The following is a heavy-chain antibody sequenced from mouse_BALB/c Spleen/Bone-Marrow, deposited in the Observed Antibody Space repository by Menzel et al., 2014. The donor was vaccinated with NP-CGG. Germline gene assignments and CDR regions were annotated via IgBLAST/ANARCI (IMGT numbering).Heavy chain of an antibody. Sequence: QVQLQQSGAELVKPGASVRLSCKASGYSFTTYWIHWVKQRPGQGLEWIGEINPSNGRTNYNEKLKSKATLTVDKSSSTAYMQLSSLTSEDSAVYYCARYDGPAWFAYRGQGTLVTVSA. J-gene: IGHJ3*01. CDR2: INPSNGRT. D-gene: IGHD2-3*01. V-gene: IGHV1S81*02. CDR1: GYSFTTYW. CDR3: ARYDGPAWFAY.